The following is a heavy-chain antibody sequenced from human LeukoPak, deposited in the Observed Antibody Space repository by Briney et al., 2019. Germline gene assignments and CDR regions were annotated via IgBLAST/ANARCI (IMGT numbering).Heavy chain of an antibody. J-gene: IGHJ4*02. V-gene: IGHV5-51*01. D-gene: IGHD3-10*01. CDR1: GYSFTTYW. CDR2: IYPGDSDA. Sequence: GESLKISCKGSGYSFTTYWIGWVRQMPGKGLEWMGIIYPGDSDARYSPAFQGQVTISADKSISTAYLQWSSLKASDTAMYYCARQEYSASGSYYNSMDYWGQGTLVTVSS. CDR3: ARQEYSASGSYYNSMDY.